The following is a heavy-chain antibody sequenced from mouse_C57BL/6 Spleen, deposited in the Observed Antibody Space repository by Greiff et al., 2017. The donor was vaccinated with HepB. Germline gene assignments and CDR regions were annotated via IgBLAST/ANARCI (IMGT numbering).Heavy chain of an antibody. V-gene: IGHV1-81*01. CDR2: IYPRSGNT. CDR1: GYTFTSYG. Sequence: QVQLQQSGAELARPGASVKLSCKASGYTFTSYGISWVKQRPGQGLEWIGEIYPRSGNTYYNEKFKGKATLTADKASSTAYMELRSLTSEDSAVYFCAREDAITGFAYWGQGTLVTVSA. CDR3: AREDAITGFAY. J-gene: IGHJ3*01.